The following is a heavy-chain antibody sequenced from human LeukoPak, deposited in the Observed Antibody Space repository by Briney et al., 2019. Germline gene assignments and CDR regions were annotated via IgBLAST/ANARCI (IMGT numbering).Heavy chain of an antibody. J-gene: IGHJ4*02. Sequence: GGSLRLSCAASGXTFRSYWMHWVRQAPGKGLVWVSRINSDGSSTSYADTVKGRFTISRDNAKNTLYLQMNSLRAEDTAVYYCARLYGGYGDYYFDYWGQGTLVTVSS. CDR2: INSDGSST. V-gene: IGHV3-74*01. CDR1: GXTFRSYW. CDR3: ARLYGGYGDYYFDY. D-gene: IGHD4-17*01.